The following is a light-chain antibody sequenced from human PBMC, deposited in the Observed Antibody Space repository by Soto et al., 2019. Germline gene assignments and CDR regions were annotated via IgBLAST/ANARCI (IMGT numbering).Light chain of an antibody. J-gene: IGKJ1*01. CDR3: QQYGSSTGT. CDR2: GAS. Sequence: EIVLTQSPGTLSLSPGERATLSCRASQSVSSSYLAWYQQKPGQAPRLLIYGASSRATGIPDRFSGSGSGTDFTLTISRLEPEDFAVCYCQQYGSSTGTLGQGTKVEIK. CDR1: QSVSSSY. V-gene: IGKV3-20*01.